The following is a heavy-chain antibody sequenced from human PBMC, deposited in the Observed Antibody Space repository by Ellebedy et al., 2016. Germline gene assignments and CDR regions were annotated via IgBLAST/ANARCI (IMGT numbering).Heavy chain of an antibody. CDR1: GVSITSYH. D-gene: IGHD3-10*01. Sequence: GSLRLSXTVSGVSITSYHWNWVRQSPGKGLEWIGLVHYSGGAVYSPSLKSRVTMSVDTAKSQFSLKLSSVTAADTAVYYCAKWGEAQFWSFDYWGQGILVTVSS. CDR3: AKWGEAQFWSFDY. J-gene: IGHJ4*02. CDR2: VHYSGGA. V-gene: IGHV4-59*01.